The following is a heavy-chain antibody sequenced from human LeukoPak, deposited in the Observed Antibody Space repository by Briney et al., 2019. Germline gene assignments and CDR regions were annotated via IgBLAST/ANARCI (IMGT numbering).Heavy chain of an antibody. V-gene: IGHV3-11*01. D-gene: IGHD1-1*01. CDR2: ITSSGDSI. Sequence: GGSLRLSCVGPGFIFGDFYMNWIRQAPGKGLEWISFITSSGDSIYYADSLKGRFTVFRDNAKNSLYLQMNSLRAEDTAVYFCARDPEYSDKWGQGTLVSVSS. CDR3: ARDPEYSDK. CDR1: GFIFGDFY. J-gene: IGHJ4*02.